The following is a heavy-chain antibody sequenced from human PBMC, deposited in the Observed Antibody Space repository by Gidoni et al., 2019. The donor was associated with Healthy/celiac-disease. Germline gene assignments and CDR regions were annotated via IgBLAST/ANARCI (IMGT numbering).Heavy chain of an antibody. V-gene: IGHV3-30*18. D-gene: IGHD3-10*01. CDR1: GFTFSSYG. CDR2: ISYDGSNK. Sequence: QVQLVESGGGVVQPGSSLRLSCAASGFTFSSYGLHSFRQAPGKGMEWVAVISYDGSNKYYADSVKGRFTISRDNSKNTLYLQMNSLRAEDTAVYYCAKVMADYYGSGSYPPSYYYGMDVWGQGTTVTVSS. CDR3: AKVMADYYGSGSYPPSYYYGMDV. J-gene: IGHJ6*02.